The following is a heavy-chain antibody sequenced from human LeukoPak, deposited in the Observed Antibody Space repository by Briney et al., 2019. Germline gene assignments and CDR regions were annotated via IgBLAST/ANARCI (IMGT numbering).Heavy chain of an antibody. V-gene: IGHV4-30-4*01. CDR2: IYNDGRT. CDR3: ARGRSSSWSSFDY. J-gene: IGHJ4*02. CDR1: GGSISSGDYY. Sequence: SETLSLTCTVSGGSISSGDYYWSWIRQPPGKGLEWIGYIYNDGRTYYNPSLKSRVTISVDTSKNLFSLKVSSVTAADAAVYYCARGRSSSWSSFDYWGQGTLVTVSS. D-gene: IGHD6-13*01.